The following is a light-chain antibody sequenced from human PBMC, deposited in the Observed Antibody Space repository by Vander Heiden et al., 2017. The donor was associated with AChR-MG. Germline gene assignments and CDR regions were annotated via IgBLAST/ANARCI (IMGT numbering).Light chain of an antibody. Sequence: QSALTQPASVSGSPGQSITISCTGTSSDVGDFDYVSWYQQHPGKAPQLLIYDVSHRPSGVSSRFSGSKSGNTASLTISGLRAEDEADYFCNSYSRSKTYVFGPGTKVTIL. CDR2: DVS. V-gene: IGLV2-14*03. CDR1: SSDVGDFDY. CDR3: NSYSRSKTYV. J-gene: IGLJ1*01.